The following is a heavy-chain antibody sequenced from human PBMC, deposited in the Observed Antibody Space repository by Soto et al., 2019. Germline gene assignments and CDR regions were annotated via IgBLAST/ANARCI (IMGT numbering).Heavy chain of an antibody. D-gene: IGHD3-10*01. CDR1: GGSISSGGYY. J-gene: IGHJ5*02. CDR2: IYYSGST. V-gene: IGHV4-31*03. Sequence: QVQLQESGPGLVKPSQTLSLTCTVSGGSISSGGYYWSWIRQHPGKGLEWIGYIYYSGSTYYNPSLKSRVTISVDTSKNQCSVKLVSVTAADTAVYYCARGGGGSGSYIWFDPWGQGTLVTVSS. CDR3: ARGGGGSGSYIWFDP.